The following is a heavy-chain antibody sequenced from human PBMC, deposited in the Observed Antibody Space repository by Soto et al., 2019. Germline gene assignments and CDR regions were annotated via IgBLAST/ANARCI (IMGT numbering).Heavy chain of an antibody. D-gene: IGHD2-15*01. CDR3: ARDRGYDAHDYYYNAMDV. CDR1: GFTFSNFP. Sequence: GGSLRLSCAASGFTFSNFPMTWVRQAPGKGLEWVSYISGASNYIYYADSVKGRFTISRDNAKNSVSLQMNSLRAEDTAVYYCARDRGYDAHDYYYNAMDVWGQGTTVTVSS. CDR2: ISGASNYI. J-gene: IGHJ6*02. V-gene: IGHV3-21*01.